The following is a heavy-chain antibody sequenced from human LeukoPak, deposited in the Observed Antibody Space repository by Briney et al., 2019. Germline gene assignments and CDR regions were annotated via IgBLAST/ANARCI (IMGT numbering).Heavy chain of an antibody. CDR2: IKQEGSEK. CDR3: ARTAGYSSIVFDI. D-gene: IGHD2-2*01. CDR1: GFTFSNYW. V-gene: IGHV3-7*02. Sequence: GGSLRLSCAASGFTFSNYWMSWVRQAPGKGLEWVANIKQEGSEKYYVDSVKGRFTISRDNAKNSLYLQMNSLRAEDTAVYNCARTAGYSSIVFDIWGQGTMVTVSS. J-gene: IGHJ3*02.